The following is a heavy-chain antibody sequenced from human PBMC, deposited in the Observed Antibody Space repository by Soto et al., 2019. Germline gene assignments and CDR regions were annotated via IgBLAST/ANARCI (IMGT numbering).Heavy chain of an antibody. J-gene: IGHJ4*02. D-gene: IGHD1-26*01. V-gene: IGHV3-30-3*01. CDR2: ISYDGSNK. Sequence: QVQLVESGGGVVQPGRSLRLSCAASGFTFSSYAMHWVRQAPGKGLEWVAVISYDGSNKYYADSVKGRFTISRDNSKNTLYLQMNSLRAEDTAVYYCARSPEVGALGWDDNWGQGTLVTVSS. CDR1: GFTFSSYA. CDR3: ARSPEVGALGWDDN.